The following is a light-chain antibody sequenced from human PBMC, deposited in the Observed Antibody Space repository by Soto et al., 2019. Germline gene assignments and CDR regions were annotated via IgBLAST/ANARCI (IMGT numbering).Light chain of an antibody. V-gene: IGLV2-14*01. Sequence: QSALTQPASVSGSPGQSITISCTGSSSDIGSHDYVSWYQQHPGKVPKLIIYEVSKRPSGASDRFSGSKSGNAAYLSISGLQPEDEADYYCNSYTTTIALVFXTGTKGTVL. CDR1: SSDIGSHDY. CDR2: EVS. J-gene: IGLJ1*01. CDR3: NSYTTTIALV.